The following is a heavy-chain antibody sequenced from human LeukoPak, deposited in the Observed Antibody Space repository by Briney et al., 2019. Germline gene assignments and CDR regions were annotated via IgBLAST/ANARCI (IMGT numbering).Heavy chain of an antibody. CDR1: GFTFSSYA. D-gene: IGHD4-23*01. CDR2: ISSNGGST. V-gene: IGHV3-64*01. CDR3: ARTSIPPDYGGNYYYYMDV. Sequence: GGSLRLSCAASGFTFSSYAMHWVRQAPGKGLEYVSAISSNGGSTYYANSVKGRFTISRDNSKNTLYLQMGSLRAEDMAVYYCARTSIPPDYGGNYYYYMDVWGKGTTVTVSS. J-gene: IGHJ6*03.